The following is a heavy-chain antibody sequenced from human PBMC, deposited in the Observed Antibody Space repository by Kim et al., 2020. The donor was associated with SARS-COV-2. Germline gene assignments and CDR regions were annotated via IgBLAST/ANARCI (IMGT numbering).Heavy chain of an antibody. D-gene: IGHD1-26*01. J-gene: IGHJ4*02. CDR2: IKSKTDGGTT. CDR3: TTDVGYSGSYSPLDY. Sequence: GGSLRLSCAASGFTFSNAWMSWVRQAPGKGLEWVGRIKSKTDGGTTDYAAPVKGRFTISRDDSKNTLYLQMNSLKTEDTAVYYCTTDVGYSGSYSPLDYWGQGTLVTVSS. CDR1: GFTFSNAW. V-gene: IGHV3-15*01.